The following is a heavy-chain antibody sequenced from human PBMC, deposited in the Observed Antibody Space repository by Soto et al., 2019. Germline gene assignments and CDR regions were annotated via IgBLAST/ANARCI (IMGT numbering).Heavy chain of an antibody. Sequence: GASVKVSCKASGYTFTGYYMHWVRQAPGQGXEWMGWINPNSGGTNYAQKFQGRVTMTRDTSISTAYMELSRLRSDDTAVYYCARLKNQGWHGGYYYYGMDVWGQGTTVTVSS. CDR2: INPNSGGT. J-gene: IGHJ6*02. CDR3: ARLKNQGWHGGYYYYGMDV. D-gene: IGHD3-16*01. CDR1: GYTFTGYY. V-gene: IGHV1-2*02.